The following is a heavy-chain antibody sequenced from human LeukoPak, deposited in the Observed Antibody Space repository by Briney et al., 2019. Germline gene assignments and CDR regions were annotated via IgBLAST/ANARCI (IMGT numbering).Heavy chain of an antibody. Sequence: GGSLRLSCAASGFTFSSYAMSWVRQAPGKGLEWVSVISGSGGSTYYADSVKGRFTISRDSSKNTLYLQMNSLRAEDTAVYYCAKTTISWSPFDYWGQGTLVTVSS. CDR2: ISGSGGST. D-gene: IGHD6-13*01. J-gene: IGHJ4*02. V-gene: IGHV3-23*01. CDR3: AKTTISWSPFDY. CDR1: GFTFSSYA.